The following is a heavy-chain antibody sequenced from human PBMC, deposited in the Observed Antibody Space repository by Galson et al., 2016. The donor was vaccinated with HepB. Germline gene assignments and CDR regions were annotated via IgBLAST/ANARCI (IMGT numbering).Heavy chain of an antibody. Sequence: SVKVSCKASGYTFTNYGISWVRQAPGQGLEWMGWISAYNGNTNYAQKLTGRVTMTTAPSTSTAYMEMRSLRSDDTAVYYCARDGPDLSIVRFLEKQGGLRGGYDAFDIWGQGTMVTVSS. CDR2: ISAYNGNT. CDR3: ARDGPDLSIVRFLEKQGGLRGGYDAFDI. CDR1: GYTFTNYG. D-gene: IGHD3-3*01. V-gene: IGHV1-18*01. J-gene: IGHJ3*02.